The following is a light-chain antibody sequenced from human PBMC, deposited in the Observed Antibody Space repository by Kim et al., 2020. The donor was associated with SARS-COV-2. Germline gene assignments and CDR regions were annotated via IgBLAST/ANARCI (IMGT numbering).Light chain of an antibody. Sequence: QSALTQPASVSGSPGQSITISCAGTSSDVGAHKYVSWYQQHPGKAPKLLIYDVSDRPSGVSNRFSGSKSGNTASLTISGLQAEDEADYYCTSYTSSSTYVFGTGTKVTVL. CDR2: DVS. V-gene: IGLV2-14*03. CDR1: SSDVGAHKY. J-gene: IGLJ1*01. CDR3: TSYTSSSTYV.